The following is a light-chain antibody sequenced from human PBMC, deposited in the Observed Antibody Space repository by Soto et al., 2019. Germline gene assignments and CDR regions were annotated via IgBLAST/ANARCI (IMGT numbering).Light chain of an antibody. CDR2: ANN. J-gene: IGLJ2*01. CDR1: SSNIGAGND. V-gene: IGLV1-40*01. Sequence: QSVLTQPPSVSGAQGQRVTISCTGGSSNIGAGNDVPWYQQLPGTAPKLIIYANNTRPSGVPDRFSGSKSATSASLAITGLQAEDEADYYCQSYDSSLSGVVFGGGTKLTVL. CDR3: QSYDSSLSGVV.